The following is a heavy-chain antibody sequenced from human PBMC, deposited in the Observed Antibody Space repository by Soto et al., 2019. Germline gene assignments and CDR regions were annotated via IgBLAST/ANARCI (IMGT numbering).Heavy chain of an antibody. D-gene: IGHD3-10*01. CDR1: GYTFTGYY. J-gene: IGHJ6*02. V-gene: IGHV1-2*07. CDR2: LTPNTGGT. CDR3: AKGSAYYNYYYQYGMDV. Sequence: WASVKVSCKASGYTFTGYYIHWVRQAPGQGLEWMGWLTPNTGGTNYAHKFQGRVTMTRDTSISTAYMELSRLRSDDTAVYYCAKGSAYYNYYYQYGMDVWGQGTTVTVSS.